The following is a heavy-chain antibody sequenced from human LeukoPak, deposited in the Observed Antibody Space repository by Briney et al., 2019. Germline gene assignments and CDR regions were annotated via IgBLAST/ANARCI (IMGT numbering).Heavy chain of an antibody. CDR3: ARTKIYYYGSGSYRFDY. J-gene: IGHJ4*02. CDR1: GGSISNLY. V-gene: IGHV4-59*11. CDR2: IYYNGDT. D-gene: IGHD3-10*01. Sequence: SQTLSLTCTLSGGSISNLYWSWIRLPPGKGLEWIGYIYYNGDTNYNPSLKSRVTISLDTSKNQFSPKLSSVTAADTAVYYCARTKIYYYGSGSYRFDYWGQGTLVTVSS.